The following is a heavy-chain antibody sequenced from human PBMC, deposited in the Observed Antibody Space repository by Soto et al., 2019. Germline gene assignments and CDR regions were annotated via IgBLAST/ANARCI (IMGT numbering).Heavy chain of an antibody. Sequence: QVQLQESGPGLVKPSQTLSLTCTVSGGSINSDDSYWSWLRQPPGRGLEWIGYIYDSETTYYNPSRKSRVTISVATSTIQVSLKPNSVTAAATAVYYCARDRQSEIVAMLASNGMDVWGQGTTVIVSS. D-gene: IGHD5-12*01. CDR1: GGSINSDDSY. V-gene: IGHV4-30-4*01. CDR2: IYDSETT. CDR3: ARDRQSEIVAMLASNGMDV. J-gene: IGHJ6*02.